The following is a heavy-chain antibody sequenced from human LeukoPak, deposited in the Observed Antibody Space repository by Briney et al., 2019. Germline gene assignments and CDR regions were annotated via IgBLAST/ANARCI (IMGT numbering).Heavy chain of an antibody. V-gene: IGHV4-4*07. CDR2: IYTSGTT. J-gene: IGHJ5*02. Sequence: SETLSLTCTVSGGSISNYYWTWIRQPAGKGLEWIGRIYTSGTTNYNPSLKSRVTMSVDTSKNQFSLKLSSVTAADTAVYYCARGYVVPTANWFDPWGHGTLVTVSS. CDR1: GGSISNYY. D-gene: IGHD2-2*01. CDR3: ARGYVVPTANWFDP.